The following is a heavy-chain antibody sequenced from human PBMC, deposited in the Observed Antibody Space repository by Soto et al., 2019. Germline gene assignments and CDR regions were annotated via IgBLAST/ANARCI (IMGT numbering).Heavy chain of an antibody. CDR3: AHRRHYCSGASCYVWFDP. CDR1: GFSLTSTGVG. V-gene: IGHV2-5*01. CDR2: NYWNDDT. D-gene: IGHD2-15*01. J-gene: IGHJ5*02. Sequence: ITLKESGPTLVKPTQTLTLTCTFSGFSLTSTGVGVGWIRQPPGKALEWLALNYWNDDTYYSPSLKSRLTITKDTSKNQVVLTVTNMDPVDTATYYCAHRRHYCSGASCYVWFDPWGQGTLVTVSS.